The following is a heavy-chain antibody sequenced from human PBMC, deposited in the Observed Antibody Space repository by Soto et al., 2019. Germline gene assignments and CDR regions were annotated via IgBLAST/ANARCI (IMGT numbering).Heavy chain of an antibody. CDR1: GGSVSSGSYY. Sequence: SETLSLTCTVSGGSVSSGSYYWSWIRQPPGKGLEWIGYIYYSGSTNYNPSLKGRVTISVDTSKNQFSLKLSSVTAADTAVYYCASYAAAGNWFDPWGQGTLVTVSS. D-gene: IGHD6-13*01. J-gene: IGHJ5*02. CDR3: ASYAAAGNWFDP. CDR2: IYYSGST. V-gene: IGHV4-61*01.